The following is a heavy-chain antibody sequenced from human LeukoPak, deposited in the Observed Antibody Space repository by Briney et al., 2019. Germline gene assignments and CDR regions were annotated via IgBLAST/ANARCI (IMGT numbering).Heavy chain of an antibody. CDR3: ARAPFYGSGSFPDY. CDR2: IRKKANSYTT. J-gene: IGHJ4*02. Sequence: PGGSLRLSCAASGFTFSDHYMDWVRQAPGKGLEWVGRIRKKANSYTTEYAASVKGRFTISRDDSKNSLYLQMNSLNTEDTAMYYCARAPFYGSGSFPDYWGQGTLVTVPS. D-gene: IGHD3-10*01. CDR1: GFTFSDHY. V-gene: IGHV3-72*01.